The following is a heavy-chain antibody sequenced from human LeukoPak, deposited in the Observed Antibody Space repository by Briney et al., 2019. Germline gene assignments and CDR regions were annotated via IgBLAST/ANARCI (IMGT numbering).Heavy chain of an antibody. D-gene: IGHD3-3*01. V-gene: IGHV5-51*01. CDR3: ARRSYDFWSGPQDAFDI. Sequence: GESLKISRKGSGYSFTSYWIGWVRQMPGKGLEWMGIIYPGDSDTRYSPSFQGQVTISADKSIGTAYLQWSSLKASDTAMYYCARRSYDFWSGPQDAFDIWGQGTMVTVSS. J-gene: IGHJ3*02. CDR1: GYSFTSYW. CDR2: IYPGDSDT.